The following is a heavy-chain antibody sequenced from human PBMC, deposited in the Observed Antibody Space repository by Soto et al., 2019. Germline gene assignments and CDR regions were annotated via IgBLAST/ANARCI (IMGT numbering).Heavy chain of an antibody. J-gene: IGHJ4*02. Sequence: GASVKVSCKASGYTFTSYAMHWVRQAPGQRLEWMGWINAGNGNTKYSQKFQGRVTITRDTSASTAYMELSSLRSEDTAVYYCARFTYYYDSSGYYPDYWGQGTLVTVSS. V-gene: IGHV1-3*01. CDR1: GYTFTSYA. CDR3: ARFTYYYDSSGYYPDY. D-gene: IGHD3-22*01. CDR2: INAGNGNT.